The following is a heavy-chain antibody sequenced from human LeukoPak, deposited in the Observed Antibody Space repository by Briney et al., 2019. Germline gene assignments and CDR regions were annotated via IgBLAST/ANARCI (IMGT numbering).Heavy chain of an antibody. CDR3: AKAESGDFDY. V-gene: IGHV3-23*01. CDR2: ISGSGGST. J-gene: IGHJ4*02. CDR1: GFTFSSYA. Sequence: GGSLRLSCAASGFTFSSYAMSWVRQAPGKGLEWIAAISGSGGSTYYAGSVKGRFTISKDNSKHTLYLQMNSLRAEDTAVYYCAKAESGDFDYWGQGTLVTVSS. D-gene: IGHD3-10*01.